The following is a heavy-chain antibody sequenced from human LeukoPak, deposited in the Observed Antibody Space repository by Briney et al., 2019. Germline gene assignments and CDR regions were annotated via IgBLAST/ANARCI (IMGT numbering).Heavy chain of an antibody. CDR2: INPNSGGT. D-gene: IGHD5-12*01. CDR1: GYTFTGYY. J-gene: IGHJ4*02. Sequence: GASVKVSCKASGYTFTGYYMHWVRQAPGQGLEWMGRINPNSGGTNYAQKFQGRVTMTRDTSISTAYMELSRLRSDDTAVYYCAVYSGHEDYFDYWDQGTLVTVSS. V-gene: IGHV1-2*06. CDR3: AVYSGHEDYFDY.